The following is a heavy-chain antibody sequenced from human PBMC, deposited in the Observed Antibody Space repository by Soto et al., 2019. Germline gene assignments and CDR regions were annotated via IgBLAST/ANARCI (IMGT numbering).Heavy chain of an antibody. Sequence: SETLSLTCTVSGGSISSGDYYWSWIRQPPGKGLEWIGYIYYSGSTYYNPSLKSRVTISVDTSKNQFSLKLSSVTAADTAVYYCARPGNYYDSSGKAAFDIWGQGTMVTVSS. V-gene: IGHV4-30-4*01. D-gene: IGHD3-22*01. CDR3: ARPGNYYDSSGKAAFDI. J-gene: IGHJ3*02. CDR2: IYYSGST. CDR1: GGSISSGDYY.